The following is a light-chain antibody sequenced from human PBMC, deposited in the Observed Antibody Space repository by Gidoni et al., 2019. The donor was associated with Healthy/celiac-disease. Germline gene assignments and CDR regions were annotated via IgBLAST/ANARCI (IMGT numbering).Light chain of an antibody. CDR2: EVS. CDR3: SSYTSSSTQV. CDR1: SSDVGGYNY. J-gene: IGLJ2*01. Sequence: QSALTQPASVSGSPGQSLPISCTGTSSDVGGYNYVSWYQQHPGKAPKLMIYEVSNRPSGVSNRFSGSKSGNTASLTISGLQAEDEADYYCSSYTSSSTQVFGGGTKLTXL. V-gene: IGLV2-14*01.